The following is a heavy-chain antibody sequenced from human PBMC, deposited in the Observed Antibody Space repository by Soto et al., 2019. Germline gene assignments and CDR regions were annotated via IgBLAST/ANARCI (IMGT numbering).Heavy chain of an antibody. J-gene: IGHJ4*02. CDR2: IYHSGST. Sequence: SETLSLTCAVSGGSISSSNWLRWVRQPPGKGLKWIGEIYHSGSTNYNPSLKSRVTISVDKSKNQFSLKLSSVTAADTAVYYCARVYSGSYPWYFDYWGQGTLVTV. V-gene: IGHV4-4*02. CDR1: GGSISSSNW. CDR3: ARVYSGSYPWYFDY. D-gene: IGHD1-26*01.